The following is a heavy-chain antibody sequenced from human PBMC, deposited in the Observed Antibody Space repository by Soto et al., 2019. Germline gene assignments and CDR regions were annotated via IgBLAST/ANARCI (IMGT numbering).Heavy chain of an antibody. CDR2: IIPIFGTV. J-gene: IGHJ6*02. Sequence: QVQLLQSGAEVKKPGSSVRVSCEASGGTFRTYAISWVRQAPGQGLEWMGEIIPIFGTVNYAQKFQGRVTITADESTTTVYMDLRSLRSEDTAVYYCAKGALAGTPTSYYYYGMDVWGQGTTVTVSS. CDR3: AKGALAGTPTSYYYYGMDV. V-gene: IGHV1-69*12. CDR1: GGTFRTYA. D-gene: IGHD6-19*01.